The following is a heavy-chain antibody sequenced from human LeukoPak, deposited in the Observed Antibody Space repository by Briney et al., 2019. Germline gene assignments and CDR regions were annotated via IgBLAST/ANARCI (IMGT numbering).Heavy chain of an antibody. CDR1: GGSISSYY. D-gene: IGHD3-10*01. V-gene: IGHV4-4*09. CDR2: IYTSGST. CDR3: ARLSYYRRFDN. Sequence: SETLSLTCTVSGGSISSYYWSWIRQPPGKGLEWIGYIYTSGSTNYNPSLKSRVTISVDTSKNQFSLKLSSVTAADTAVYYCARLSYYRRFDNWGQGNLVTVSS. J-gene: IGHJ4*02.